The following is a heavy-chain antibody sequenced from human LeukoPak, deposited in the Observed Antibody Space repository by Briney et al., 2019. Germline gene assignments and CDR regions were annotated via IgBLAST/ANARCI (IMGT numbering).Heavy chain of an antibody. D-gene: IGHD5-24*01. CDR3: ARAGLSTHGSINDAFDI. V-gene: IGHV3-30-3*01. CDR2: ISYDGSNK. Sequence: SGGSLRLSCAASGFTFSSYAMHWVRQAPGKGLEWVAVISYDGSNKYYADSVKGRFTISRDNSKNTLYLQMNSLRAEDTAVYYCARAGLSTHGSINDAFDIWGQGTMVTVSS. CDR1: GFTFSSYA. J-gene: IGHJ3*02.